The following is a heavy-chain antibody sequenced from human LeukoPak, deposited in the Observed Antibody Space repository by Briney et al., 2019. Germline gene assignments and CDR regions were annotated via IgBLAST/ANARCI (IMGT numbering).Heavy chain of an antibody. CDR3: ARDAKAVAGSLDY. Sequence: MPGGSLRLSCAASGFTFSSYSMNWVRQAPGKGLEWVSSISSSSSYIYYADSVKGRFTISRDNAKNSLYLQMNSLRAEDTAAYYCARDAKAVAGSLDYWGQGTLVTVSS. J-gene: IGHJ4*02. V-gene: IGHV3-21*01. CDR2: ISSSSSYI. CDR1: GFTFSSYS. D-gene: IGHD6-19*01.